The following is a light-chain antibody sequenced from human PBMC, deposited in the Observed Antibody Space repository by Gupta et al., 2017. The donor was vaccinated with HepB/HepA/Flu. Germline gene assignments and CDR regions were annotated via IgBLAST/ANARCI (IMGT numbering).Light chain of an antibody. J-gene: IGKJ1*01. Sequence: MTQSPSSLSASVGDRVTITCRASQSISSYLNWYQQKPGKAPKLLIYAASSLQSGVPSRFSGSGSGTDFTLTISSLQPEDFATYYCQQSYSTPWTFGQGTKVESK. CDR1: QSISSY. V-gene: IGKV1-39*01. CDR2: AAS. CDR3: QQSYSTPWT.